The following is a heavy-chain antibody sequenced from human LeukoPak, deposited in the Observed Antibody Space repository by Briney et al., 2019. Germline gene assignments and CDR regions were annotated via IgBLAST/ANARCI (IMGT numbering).Heavy chain of an antibody. V-gene: IGHV3-48*03. D-gene: IGHD3-22*01. Sequence: GGSLRLSCAASGFTFSSYEMNWVRQAPGKGLEWVSYISSSGSTIYYADSVKGRFTISRDNAKNSLYLQMNSLRAEDTAVYYCARDRVLDYYDSSGYTRVDAFDIWGQGTMVTVSS. CDR3: ARDRVLDYYDSSGYTRVDAFDI. J-gene: IGHJ3*02. CDR2: ISSSGSTI. CDR1: GFTFSSYE.